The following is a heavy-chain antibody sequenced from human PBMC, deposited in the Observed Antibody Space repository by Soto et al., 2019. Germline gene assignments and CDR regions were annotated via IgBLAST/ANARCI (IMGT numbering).Heavy chain of an antibody. CDR2: IWYDGSNK. CDR1: GFTFSSYG. CDR3: ARDGRDDFWSGYEAFDI. J-gene: IGHJ3*02. V-gene: IGHV3-33*01. D-gene: IGHD3-3*01. Sequence: QVQLVESGGGVVQPGRSLRLSCAASGFTFSSYGMHWVRQAPGKGLEWVAVIWYDGSNKYYADSVKGRFTISRDNSKNTLYLQMNSLRAEDTAVYYCARDGRDDFWSGYEAFDIWGQGTMVTVSS.